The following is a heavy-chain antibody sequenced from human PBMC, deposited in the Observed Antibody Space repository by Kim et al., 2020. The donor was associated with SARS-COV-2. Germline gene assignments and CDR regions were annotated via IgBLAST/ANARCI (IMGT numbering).Heavy chain of an antibody. V-gene: IGHV3-21*01. D-gene: IGHD6-19*01. Sequence: GGSMRLSCAASGFTFSSYSMNWVRQAPGKGLEWVSSISSSSSYIYYADSVKGRFTISRDNAKNSLYLQMNSLRAEDTAVYYCAGAYSSGRFYGMDVWGQGTTVTVCS. CDR3: AGAYSSGRFYGMDV. CDR2: ISSSSSYI. J-gene: IGHJ6*02. CDR1: GFTFSSYS.